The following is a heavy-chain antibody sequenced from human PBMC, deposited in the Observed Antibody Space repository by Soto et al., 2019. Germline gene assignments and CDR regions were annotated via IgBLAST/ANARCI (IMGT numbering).Heavy chain of an antibody. J-gene: IGHJ4*02. CDR2: MYNTGST. CDR3: ASRNYYGSGSYHYYFDY. D-gene: IGHD3-10*01. CDR1: GVSISGYY. V-gene: IGHV4-59*08. Sequence: PSETLSLTCTVSGVSISGYYWSWIRQPPGKGLEWIGYMYNTGSTVYNPSFKSRVTISVDTSKNQFSLKLSSVTAADTAVYYCASRNYYGSGSYHYYFDYWGQGTLVTVSS.